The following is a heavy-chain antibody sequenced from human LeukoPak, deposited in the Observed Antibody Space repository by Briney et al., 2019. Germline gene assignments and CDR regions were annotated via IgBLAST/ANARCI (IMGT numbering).Heavy chain of an antibody. CDR3: ARRSAYSSSSGVHL. CDR1: GGSISSYF. CDR2: IYYSGNSGST. J-gene: IGHJ3*01. D-gene: IGHD6-6*01. V-gene: IGHV4-59*12. Sequence: SETLSLTCTVSGGSISSYFWSWIRQPPGMGLEWIGYIYYSGNSGSTNYSPSLKSRVTISLDTSKNQLSLTLSSVLAADTAVYYCARRSAYSSSSGVHLWGQGTMVTVSS.